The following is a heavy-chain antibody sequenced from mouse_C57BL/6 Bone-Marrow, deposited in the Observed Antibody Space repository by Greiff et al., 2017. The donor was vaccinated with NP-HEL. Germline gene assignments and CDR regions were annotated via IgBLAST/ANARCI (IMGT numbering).Heavy chain of an antibody. D-gene: IGHD2-5*01. CDR1: GFTFSSYA. J-gene: IGHJ2*01. CDR3: ARQVTFDY. V-gene: IGHV5-4*03. CDR2: IGDGGSYT. Sequence: EVMLVESGGGLVKPGGSLKLSCAASGFTFSSYAMSWFRRIPKKRLGWVATIGDGGSYTYYPDNVKGRFTISRDNAKNNLYLQMSHLKSEDTAMYYCARQVTFDYWGQGTTLTVSS.